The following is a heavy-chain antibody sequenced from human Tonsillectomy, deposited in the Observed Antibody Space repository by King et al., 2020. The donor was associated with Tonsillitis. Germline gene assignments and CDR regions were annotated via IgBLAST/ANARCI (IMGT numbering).Heavy chain of an antibody. CDR2: ISYDGNNQ. J-gene: IGHJ6*02. CDR1: GFIFSDYS. CDR3: ARVGDYDYVRESYRSNYYHYSIDV. D-gene: IGHD3-16*02. V-gene: IGHV3-30-3*01. Sequence: VQLVESGGGVVHPGRSLRLSCAASGFIFSDYSLHWVRQAPGKGLEWVALISYDGNNQYYTDSVKGRFTISRDNSKNTLYLQMNNLRPEDTAVYYCARVGDYDYVRESYRSNYYHYSIDVWGQGTTVTVS.